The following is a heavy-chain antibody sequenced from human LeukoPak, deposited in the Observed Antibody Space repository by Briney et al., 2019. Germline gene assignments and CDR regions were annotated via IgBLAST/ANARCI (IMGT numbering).Heavy chain of an antibody. J-gene: IGHJ5*02. CDR3: ARGGYIAVAGPLLFDP. D-gene: IGHD6-19*01. V-gene: IGHV3-30*03. Sequence: GGSLRLSCEVSGFTFSSYGMHWVRQAPGKGLEWVAVISYDGSNKYYAGSVKGRFTISRDNSKNTLYLQMNSLRAEDTAVYYCARGGYIAVAGPLLFDPWGQGTLVTVSS. CDR2: ISYDGSNK. CDR1: GFTFSSYG.